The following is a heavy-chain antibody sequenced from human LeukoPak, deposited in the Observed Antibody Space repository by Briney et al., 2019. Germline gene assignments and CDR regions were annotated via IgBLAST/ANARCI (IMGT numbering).Heavy chain of an antibody. CDR3: ASALYYYASGSYYPPPPSDY. Sequence: ASVKVSCKTSGYTFTNYFMHWVRQAPGQGLEWMGIINPSGGATSYTQSFRGRVTMSRDTSTSTVYMELSSLRSEDTAVYYCASALYYYASGSYYPPPPSDYWGQGTLVTVSS. D-gene: IGHD3-10*01. V-gene: IGHV1-46*01. J-gene: IGHJ4*02. CDR2: INPSGGAT. CDR1: GYTFTNYF.